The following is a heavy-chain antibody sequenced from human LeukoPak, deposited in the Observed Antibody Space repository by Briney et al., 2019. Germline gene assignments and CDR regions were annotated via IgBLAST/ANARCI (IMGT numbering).Heavy chain of an antibody. CDR1: GFTFSSYA. J-gene: IGHJ4*02. CDR2: ISGSGGST. V-gene: IGHV3-23*01. CDR3: AKAGRFATMIIAQ. D-gene: IGHD3-22*01. Sequence: GGSLRLSCAASGFTFSSYAMRWVRRAPGKGLEWVSGISGSGGSTNYADSVKGRFTISRDNSKNTLYLQMTSLRADDTAMYYCAKAGRFATMIIAQRGQGTLVTVSS.